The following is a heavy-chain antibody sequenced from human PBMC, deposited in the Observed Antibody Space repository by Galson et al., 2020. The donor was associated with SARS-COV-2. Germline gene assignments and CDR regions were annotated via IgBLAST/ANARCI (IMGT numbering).Heavy chain of an antibody. Sequence: SVKVSCKASGGSFSTDSINWVRQAPGQGLEWMGGFIPIFGAAKSAQRFQGRVSISAVESSRTTNMELSSLTSEDTAVYYCARAPEYSPYTWFDSWGQGTLVTVSS. D-gene: IGHD2-21*01. V-gene: IGHV1-69*13. CDR1: GGSFSTDS. J-gene: IGHJ5*01. CDR2: FIPIFGAA. CDR3: ARAPEYSPYTWFDS.